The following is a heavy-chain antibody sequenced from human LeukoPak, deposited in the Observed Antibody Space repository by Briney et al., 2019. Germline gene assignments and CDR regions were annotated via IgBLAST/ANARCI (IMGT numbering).Heavy chain of an antibody. CDR2: INPNSGNT. CDR3: ARGICGGDCYFGYYYYYYYMDV. D-gene: IGHD2-21*01. J-gene: IGHJ6*03. V-gene: IGHV1-8*03. CDR1: GYTFTSYD. Sequence: ASVKVSCKASGYTFTSYDINWVRQAPGQGLEWMGWINPNSGNTDYAQKFQGRVTITRNTSISTAYMELSSLRSEDTAVYYCARGICGGDCYFGYYYYYYYMDVWGKGTTVTVSS.